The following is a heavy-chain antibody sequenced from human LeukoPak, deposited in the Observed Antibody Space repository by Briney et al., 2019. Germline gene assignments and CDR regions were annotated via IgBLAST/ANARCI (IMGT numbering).Heavy chain of an antibody. CDR2: IDYSGNT. J-gene: IGHJ4*02. Sequence: PSETLSLTCTVSGVSISTYYWTWIRQPPGKGLEWIGNIDYSGNTKYNPSLKSRVTISVDTSKNHFSLKLSSVTAADTAVYYCATYYYDSGGYVWGQGTLVTVSS. D-gene: IGHD3-22*01. V-gene: IGHV4-59*12. CDR3: ATYYYDSGGYV. CDR1: GVSISTYY.